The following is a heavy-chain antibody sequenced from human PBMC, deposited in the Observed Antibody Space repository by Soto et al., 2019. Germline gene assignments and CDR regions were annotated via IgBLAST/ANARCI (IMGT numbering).Heavy chain of an antibody. J-gene: IGHJ6*03. CDR3: ARADYDFWSGYYTPYYYYMDV. D-gene: IGHD3-3*01. Sequence: QVQLQQWGAGLLKPSETLSLTCAVYGGSFSGYYWSWIRKPPGKGLEWIGEINHSGSTNYNPSLKSRVTISVDTSKNQFSLKLRSVTAADTSVYYCARADYDFWSGYYTPYYYYMDVWGKGTTVTVSS. CDR2: INHSGST. CDR1: GGSFSGYY. V-gene: IGHV4-34*01.